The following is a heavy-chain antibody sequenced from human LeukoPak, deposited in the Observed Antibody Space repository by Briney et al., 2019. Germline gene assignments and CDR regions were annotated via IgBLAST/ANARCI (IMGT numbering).Heavy chain of an antibody. Sequence: GGSLRLSCGAPGFTFSSYGMSWVRQAPGKGLEWVSAISGSGDSTYYADSVKGRFTISRDNSKDTLYLLMSSLRAGDTAVYYCARGRGRNPSGYYYYMDVWGKGTTVTISS. D-gene: IGHD3-3*01. CDR2: ISGSGDST. CDR3: ARGRGRNPSGYYYYMDV. J-gene: IGHJ6*03. V-gene: IGHV3-23*01. CDR1: GFTFSSYG.